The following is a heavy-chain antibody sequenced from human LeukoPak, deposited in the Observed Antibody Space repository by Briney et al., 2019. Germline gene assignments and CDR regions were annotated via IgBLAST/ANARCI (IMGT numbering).Heavy chain of an antibody. V-gene: IGHV3-23*01. CDR2: ISASGGTI. CDR1: GLTFGTYG. CDR3: AKRGPKGVLYFDC. Sequence: PGGSLRLSCAASGLTFGTYGMSWVRQAPGKGLEWVSTISASGGTIYHADSVKGRFTISRDNSKNTLYLQMNSLRAEDTAVYYCAKRGPKGVLYFDCWGQGTLVTVSS. J-gene: IGHJ4*02. D-gene: IGHD2-8*01.